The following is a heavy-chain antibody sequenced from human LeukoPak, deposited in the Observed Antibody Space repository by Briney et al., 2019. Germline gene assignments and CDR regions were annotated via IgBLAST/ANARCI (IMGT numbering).Heavy chain of an antibody. V-gene: IGHV4-59*01. Sequence: SETLSLTCKVSGVSMDNFYWTWIRQPPGKGLEWIGYIYSSGSTNYNPSLQSRVTISVDTSKNQFSLKLNSVTAADTAVYYCVRSLGTSCTSSWYWFDPWGQGSLVIVSS. CDR2: IYSSGST. J-gene: IGHJ5*02. CDR1: GVSMDNFY. D-gene: IGHD6-13*01. CDR3: VRSLGTSCTSSWYWFDP.